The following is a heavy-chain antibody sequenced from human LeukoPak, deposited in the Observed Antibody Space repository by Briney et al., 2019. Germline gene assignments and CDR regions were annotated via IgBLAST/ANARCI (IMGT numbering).Heavy chain of an antibody. Sequence: ASVKVSCKASGHTSTTYAIHWVRQAPGQGLEWMGIINPSGGSTSYAQKFQGRVTMTRDTSTSTVYMELSSLRSEDTAVYYCARDSQVHDSLGYWGQGTLVTVSS. CDR3: ARDSQVHDSLGY. CDR1: GHTSTTYA. D-gene: IGHD3-22*01. V-gene: IGHV1-46*01. CDR2: INPSGGST. J-gene: IGHJ4*02.